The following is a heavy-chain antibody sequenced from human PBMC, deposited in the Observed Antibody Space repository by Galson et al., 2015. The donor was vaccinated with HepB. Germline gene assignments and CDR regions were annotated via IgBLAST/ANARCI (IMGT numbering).Heavy chain of an antibody. V-gene: IGHV3-11*01. Sequence: SLRLSCAASGFTFSDYYMSWIRQAPGKGLEWVSYISSSGSTIYYADSVKGRFTISRDNAKNSLYLQMNSLRAEDTAVYYCARDGPTLGYCSSTSCYTGRGKSYYYYYMDVWGKGTTVTVSS. CDR1: GFTFSDYY. J-gene: IGHJ6*03. CDR3: ARDGPTLGYCSSTSCYTGRGKSYYYYYMDV. D-gene: IGHD2-2*02. CDR2: ISSSGSTI.